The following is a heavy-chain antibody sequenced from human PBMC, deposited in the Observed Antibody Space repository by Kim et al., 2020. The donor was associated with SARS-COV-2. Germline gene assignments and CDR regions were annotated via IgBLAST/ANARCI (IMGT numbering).Heavy chain of an antibody. J-gene: IGHJ3*02. V-gene: IGHV6-1*01. Sequence: SQTLSLTCAISGDSVSSNSGAWNWIRQSPSRGLEWLGRTYFRSKWYNDYAVSVKRRITINPDTTKNQFSLQLNSMTPEDTAVYYCARDLGYHDFWSGYQGGAFDIWGQGTTVTVSS. CDR2: TYFRSKWYN. CDR1: GDSVSSNSGA. D-gene: IGHD3-3*01. CDR3: ARDLGYHDFWSGYQGGAFDI.